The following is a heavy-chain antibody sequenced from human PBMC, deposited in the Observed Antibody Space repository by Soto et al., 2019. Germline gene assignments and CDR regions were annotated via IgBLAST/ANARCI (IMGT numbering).Heavy chain of an antibody. CDR3: AKTSVLLPAATNRGAXXNYYALDV. CDR2: IKQDGTEK. CDR1: GFTFSSYW. Sequence: EVQLVESGGGLVQPGGSLRLSCAASGFTFSSYWMSWLRQXPGGXLEWVXXIKQDGTEKKYVDSVKGRFSISRDNAENSVYLQMNSLRAEDTAVYYCAKTSVLLPAATNRGAXXNYYALDVWGQGTTVTVAS. J-gene: IGHJ6*02. V-gene: IGHV3-7*03. D-gene: IGHD2-2*01.